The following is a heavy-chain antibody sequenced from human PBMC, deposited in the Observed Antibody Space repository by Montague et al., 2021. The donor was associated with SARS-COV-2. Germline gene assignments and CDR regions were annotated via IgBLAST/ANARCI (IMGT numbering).Heavy chain of an antibody. CDR2: VLYNKDT. Sequence: SETLSLTCTVSGVSVTDYYWSWIRQPPGKGLEWVGDVLYNKDTNFNPSLKSRAAISVDTSKNQFSLRLTSVTAADTAFHYCVRQPHYDGLNGPPDFWDQGTLATVSS. CDR1: GVSVTDYY. D-gene: IGHD3-9*01. J-gene: IGHJ4*02. V-gene: IGHV4-59*08. CDR3: VRQPHYDGLNGPPDF.